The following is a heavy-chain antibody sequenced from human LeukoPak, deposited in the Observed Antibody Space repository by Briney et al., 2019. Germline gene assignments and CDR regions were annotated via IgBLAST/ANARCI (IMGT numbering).Heavy chain of an antibody. CDR2: IYYSGRT. D-gene: IGHD4-17*01. CDR1: GGSISSSSYY. Sequence: SETLSLTRSVSGGSISSSSYYWGWIRQPPGKGLEWIGNIYYSGRTYYNPSLKSRVTISVDTSKNQFSLKLSSVTAADTAVYYCARSLLYGDYYYFDYWGQGTLVTVSS. V-gene: IGHV4-39*01. J-gene: IGHJ4*02. CDR3: ARSLLYGDYYYFDY.